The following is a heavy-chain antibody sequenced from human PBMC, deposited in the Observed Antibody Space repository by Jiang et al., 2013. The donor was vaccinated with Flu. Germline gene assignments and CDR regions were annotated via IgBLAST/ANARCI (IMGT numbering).Heavy chain of an antibody. Sequence: LEWLALIYWNDDKRYSPSLKSRLTITKDTSKNQVVLTMTNMDPVDTATYYCAHQSGQVPADIVLMVYANFDYWGQGTLVTVSS. V-gene: IGHV2-5*01. CDR2: IYWNDDK. J-gene: IGHJ4*02. CDR3: AHQSGQVPADIVLMVYANFDY. D-gene: IGHD2-8*01.